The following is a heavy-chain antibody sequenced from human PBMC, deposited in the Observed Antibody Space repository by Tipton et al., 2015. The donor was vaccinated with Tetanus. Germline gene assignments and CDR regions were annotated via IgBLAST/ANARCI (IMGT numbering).Heavy chain of an antibody. J-gene: IGHJ4*02. CDR1: GGSMSNNY. CDR3: ARANFDFSKKGPFDS. Sequence: TLSLTCTVSGGSMSNNYWSWIRQPPGKGLEWIAYIFHSGSTNYSPSLKSRVAISMDTSKNQISLKLSSVTAADTAVYFCARANFDFSKKGPFDSWGQGIPVIVSA. D-gene: IGHD3-3*01. CDR2: IFHSGST. V-gene: IGHV4-59*01.